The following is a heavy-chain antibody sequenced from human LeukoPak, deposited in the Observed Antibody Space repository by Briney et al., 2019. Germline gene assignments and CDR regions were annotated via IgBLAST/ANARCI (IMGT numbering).Heavy chain of an antibody. D-gene: IGHD5-18*01. CDR3: AKDPGWSYGYGY. CDR1: GFTFSSNA. V-gene: IGHV3-23*01. Sequence: GGSLRLSRAASGFTFSSNAMSWVRQAPGKGLEWVSAISGSGGSTYYADSVKGRFTISRDNSKNTLYLQMNSLRAEDTAVYYCAKDPGWSYGYGYWGQGTLVTVSS. CDR2: ISGSGGST. J-gene: IGHJ4*02.